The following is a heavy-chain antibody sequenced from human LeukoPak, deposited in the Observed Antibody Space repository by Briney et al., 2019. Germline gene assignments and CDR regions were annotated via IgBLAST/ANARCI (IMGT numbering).Heavy chain of an antibody. V-gene: IGHV4-39*01. CDR2: IYYSGST. CDR1: GGSISSDIYY. Sequence: PSETLSLTCTVSGGSISSDIYYWGWIRQPPGKGLEWIGTIYYSGSTYYNPSLKSRVTISVDTSKNQFSLKLSSVTAADTAVYYCARLRELEQIDYSGQGTLVTVSS. CDR3: ARLRELEQIDY. D-gene: IGHD1/OR15-1a*01. J-gene: IGHJ4*02.